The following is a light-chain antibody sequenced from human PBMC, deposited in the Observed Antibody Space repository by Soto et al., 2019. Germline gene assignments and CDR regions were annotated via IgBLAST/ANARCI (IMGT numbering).Light chain of an antibody. V-gene: IGKV3-15*01. CDR3: QQYNNWPPKM. Sequence: EIVMTQSPSTLSVSPGERATLSCRASRLVSINLACYPQKPVPAPRLLIYGSSTRATGIPARFSGSGSWTAFTLTIASLQSEDLAVYYCQQYNNWPPKMFGQRTK. CDR2: GSS. CDR1: RLVSIN. J-gene: IGKJ1*01.